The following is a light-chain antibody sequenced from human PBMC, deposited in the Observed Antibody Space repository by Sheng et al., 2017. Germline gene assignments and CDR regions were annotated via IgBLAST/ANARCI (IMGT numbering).Light chain of an antibody. CDR2: GAS. Sequence: EIVLTQSPATLSLSPGERASFSCRASQSVTSFLAWYQQKPGQAPRLLIYGASSRATGIPDRFSGSGSGTDFTLTISRLEPEDFAVYYCQHFDSSLYTFGQGAKLEI. V-gene: IGKV3-20*01. CDR1: QSVTSF. J-gene: IGKJ2*01. CDR3: QHFDSSLYT.